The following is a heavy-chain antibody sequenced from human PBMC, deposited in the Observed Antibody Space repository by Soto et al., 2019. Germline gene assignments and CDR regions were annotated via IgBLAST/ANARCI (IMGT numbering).Heavy chain of an antibody. Sequence: EVQLVESGGGLVQPGGSRRVSCAASGFSFSNYAMNWVRQAPGKGLEWVSYISIGSGSIFYADSVKGRFTISRDDAKNSLYMQMNTLRHEDTAVYYCVRDDRWAFDFWGQGTMVTVSS. CDR2: ISIGSGSI. J-gene: IGHJ3*01. CDR3: VRDDRWAFDF. CDR1: GFSFSNYA. D-gene: IGHD3-22*01. V-gene: IGHV3-48*02.